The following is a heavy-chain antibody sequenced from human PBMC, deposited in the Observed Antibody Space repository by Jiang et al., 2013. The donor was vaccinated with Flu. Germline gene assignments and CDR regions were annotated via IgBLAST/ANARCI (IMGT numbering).Heavy chain of an antibody. Sequence: GAEVKKPGASVKVSCKASGYTFTGYYMHWVRQAPGQGLEWMGWINPNSGGTNYAQKFQGWVTMTRDTSISTAYMELSRLRSDDTAVYYCARGYYDSSGLAYYFDYWGQGTLVTVSS. CDR2: INPNSGGT. J-gene: IGHJ4*02. D-gene: IGHD3-22*01. V-gene: IGHV1-2*04. CDR3: ARGYYDSSGLAYYFDY. CDR1: GYTFTGYY.